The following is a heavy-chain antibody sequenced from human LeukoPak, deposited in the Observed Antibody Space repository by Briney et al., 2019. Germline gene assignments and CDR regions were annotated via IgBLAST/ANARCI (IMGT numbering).Heavy chain of an antibody. CDR3: SRHSLYGTHYFEY. J-gene: IGHJ4*02. D-gene: IGHD2-8*01. CDR2: IYYSGNT. Sequence: SETLSLTCTVSGGSIKNYYWTWIRQPPGEGLEWVAFIYYSGNTHYNPSLKSRVTISVNKSKNHFSLTVSYVDAADTAVYYLSRHSLYGTHYFEYWGQGTLVTVSS. CDR1: GGSIKNYY. V-gene: IGHV4-59*08.